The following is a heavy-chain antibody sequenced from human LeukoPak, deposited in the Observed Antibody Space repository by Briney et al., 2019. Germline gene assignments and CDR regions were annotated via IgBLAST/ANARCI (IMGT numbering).Heavy chain of an antibody. Sequence: PGRSLRLSCAASGFTFSSYGMHWVRQAPGKGLEWVAVISYDGSNKYYADSVKGRFTISRDNSKNTLYLQMNSLRAEDTAVYYCAKDRQWLSSGYYFDYWGQGTLVTVSS. J-gene: IGHJ4*02. CDR2: ISYDGSNK. CDR1: GFTFSSYG. D-gene: IGHD3-22*01. V-gene: IGHV3-30*18. CDR3: AKDRQWLSSGYYFDY.